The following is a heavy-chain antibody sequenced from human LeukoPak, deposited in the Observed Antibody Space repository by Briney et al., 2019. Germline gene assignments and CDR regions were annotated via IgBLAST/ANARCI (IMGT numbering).Heavy chain of an antibody. V-gene: IGHV1-8*01. CDR3: ARGPSRDYGSGSSWFDP. Sequence: ASVKVSCKASGYTSSTYDINWVRQVTGQGLEWMGWMNPNSGNTGYAQKIQGRVTMTRNTSINTAYMELSSLRSEDTAVYYCARGPSRDYGSGSSWFDPWGQGTLVTVSS. CDR2: MNPNSGNT. D-gene: IGHD3-10*01. CDR1: GYTSSTYD. J-gene: IGHJ5*02.